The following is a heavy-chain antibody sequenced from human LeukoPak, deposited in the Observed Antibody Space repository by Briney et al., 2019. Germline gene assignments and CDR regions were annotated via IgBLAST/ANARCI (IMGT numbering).Heavy chain of an antibody. CDR1: GFTFSSYG. CDR2: ISYDGSNK. Sequence: PGGSLRLSCAASGFTFSSYGMHWVRQAPGKGLEWVAVISYDGSNKYYADSVKGRFTISRDNSKNTLYLQVNTLRVDDTAVYYCAKLGSTWYPEHWGQGTLVTVSS. CDR3: AKLGSTWYPEH. J-gene: IGHJ4*02. D-gene: IGHD6-13*01. V-gene: IGHV3-30*18.